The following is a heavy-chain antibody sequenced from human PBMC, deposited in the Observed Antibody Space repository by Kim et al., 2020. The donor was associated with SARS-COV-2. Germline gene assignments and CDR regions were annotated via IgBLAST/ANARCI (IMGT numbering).Heavy chain of an antibody. CDR1: GYTFTSYG. D-gene: IGHD3-10*01. J-gene: IGHJ4*02. V-gene: IGHV1-18*04. CDR3: ARDAIEYYGSGSYDY. Sequence: ASVKVSCKASGYTFTSYGISWVRQAPGQGLEWMGWISAYNGNTNYAQKLQGRVTMTTDTSTSTAYMELRSLRSDDTAVYYCARDAIEYYGSGSYDYWGQGTLVTVSS. CDR2: ISAYNGNT.